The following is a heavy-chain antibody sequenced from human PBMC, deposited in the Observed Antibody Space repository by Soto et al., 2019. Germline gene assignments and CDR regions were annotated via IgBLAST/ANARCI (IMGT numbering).Heavy chain of an antibody. CDR2: IYYSGST. Sequence: SETLSLTCTVSGGSISSYYWSWIRQPPGKGLEWIGYIYYSGSTNYNPSLKSRVTISVDTSKNQFSLKLSSVTAADTAVYYCAAGYSSSWYQSYRGQGTLVTVSS. J-gene: IGHJ4*02. CDR1: GGSISSYY. D-gene: IGHD6-13*01. V-gene: IGHV4-59*01. CDR3: AAGYSSSWYQSY.